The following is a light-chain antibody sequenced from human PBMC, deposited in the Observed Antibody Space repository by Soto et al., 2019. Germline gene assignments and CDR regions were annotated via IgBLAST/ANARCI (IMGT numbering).Light chain of an antibody. J-gene: IGKJ2*01. CDR1: QTVRSY. Sequence: DIQMTQSPSSLSASVGDRVTITCRASQTVRSYVTWYQQKPGEAPKLLIYGASSLQGGVSSRFSGSVSGTEFTLTVTGLQSEDFATYYCQQNYSPPYTFGQGTRLEIK. CDR2: GAS. CDR3: QQNYSPPYT. V-gene: IGKV1-39*01.